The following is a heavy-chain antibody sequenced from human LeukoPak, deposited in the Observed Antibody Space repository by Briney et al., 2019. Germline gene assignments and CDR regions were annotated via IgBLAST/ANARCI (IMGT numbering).Heavy chain of an antibody. Sequence: ASVTVSVTAAVYTFTDYYMHWVRQAPGQGLEGMGWVIPSSGGTTYAEKFQDRVAMTRDTSISTAYMELTRLTSDDTAVYYCAPFNHDQNMFDQWGQGTLVTVPS. CDR1: VYTFTDYY. D-gene: IGHD2/OR15-2a*01. V-gene: IGHV1-2*02. J-gene: IGHJ4*02. CDR2: VIPSSGGT. CDR3: APFNHDQNMFDQ.